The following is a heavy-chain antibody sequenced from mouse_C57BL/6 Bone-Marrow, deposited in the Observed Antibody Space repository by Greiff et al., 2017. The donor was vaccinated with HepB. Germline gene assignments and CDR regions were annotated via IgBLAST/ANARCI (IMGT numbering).Heavy chain of an antibody. J-gene: IGHJ4*01. V-gene: IGHV14-1*01. CDR3: TAYYSNHYYAMDY. CDR1: GFNIKDYY. CDR2: IDPEDGDT. Sequence: SGAELVRPGASVKLSCTASGFNIKDYYMHWVKQRPEQGLEWIGRIDPEDGDTEYAPKFQGKATMTADTSSNTAYLRLSSLTSEDTAVYYCTAYYSNHYYAMDYWGQGTSVTVSS. D-gene: IGHD2-5*01.